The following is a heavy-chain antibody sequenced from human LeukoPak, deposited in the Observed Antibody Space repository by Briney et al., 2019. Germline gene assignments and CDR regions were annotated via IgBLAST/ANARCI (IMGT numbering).Heavy chain of an antibody. CDR2: IYTSGST. CDR1: GGSISSYY. CDR3: ARESLIAAAGPRIDY. J-gene: IGHJ4*02. Sequence: SETLSLTCTVSGGSISSYYWSWIRQPAGKGLEWIGRIYTSGSTNYNPSLKGRVTTSVDTSKNQFSLKLSSVTAADTAVYYCARESLIAAAGPRIDYWGQGTLVTVSS. D-gene: IGHD6-13*01. V-gene: IGHV4-4*07.